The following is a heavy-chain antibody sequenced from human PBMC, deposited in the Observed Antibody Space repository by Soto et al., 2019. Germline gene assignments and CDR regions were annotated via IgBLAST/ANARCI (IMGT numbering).Heavy chain of an antibody. D-gene: IGHD4-17*01. V-gene: IGHV1-3*01. CDR3: ARGRGDYYDFDY. CDR1: GYTFTSYD. J-gene: IGHJ4*02. CDR2: INASNGNT. Sequence: ASVKVSCKASGYTFTSYDINCVRQATGQGLEWMGWINASNGNTKYSQKFQGRVTITRDTSASTAYMELSSLRSEDTAVYYCARGRGDYYDFDYWGQGTLVTVSS.